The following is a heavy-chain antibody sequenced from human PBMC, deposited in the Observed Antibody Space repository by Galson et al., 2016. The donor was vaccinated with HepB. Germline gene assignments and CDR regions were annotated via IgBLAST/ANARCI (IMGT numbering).Heavy chain of an antibody. J-gene: IGHJ4*02. Sequence: SLRLSCAASGFTFSSYAMHWVRQAPGKGLEWVAVISYDGSEKDYVDSVKGRFTISRDNDKNSLYVQMNNLRAEDTAVYYCARDMYTTARDYWGQGTLVTVSS. CDR1: GFTFSSYA. CDR2: ISYDGSEK. V-gene: IGHV3-30*04. CDR3: ARDMYTTARDY. D-gene: IGHD2/OR15-2a*01.